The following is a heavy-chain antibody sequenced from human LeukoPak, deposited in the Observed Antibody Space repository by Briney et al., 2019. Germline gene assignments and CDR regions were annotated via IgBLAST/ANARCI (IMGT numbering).Heavy chain of an antibody. J-gene: IGHJ6*04. V-gene: IGHV3-30*18. CDR2: ISYDGSNK. Sequence: GGSLRLSCAASGFTFSSYGMHWVRQAPGKGLEWVAVISYDGSNKYYADSVKGRFTISRDNSKNTLYLQMNSLRAEDTAVYYCAKPLYGSSSPSPNRHYYYGMDVWGKGPRSPSPQ. CDR1: GFTFSSYG. CDR3: AKPLYGSSSPSPNRHYYYGMDV. D-gene: IGHD6-13*01.